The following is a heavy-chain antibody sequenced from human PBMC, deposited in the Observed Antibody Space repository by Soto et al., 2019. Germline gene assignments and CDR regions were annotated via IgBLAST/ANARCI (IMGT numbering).Heavy chain of an antibody. V-gene: IGHV4-59*12. CDR3: ARRYGYSFDY. J-gene: IGHJ4*02. D-gene: IGHD1-1*01. CDR1: GGSISSYY. Sequence: ASETLSLTCTVSGGSISSYYWSRIRQPPGKGLEWIGYIYYSGSTNYNPSLKSRVTISVDTSKNQFSLKLSSVTAADTAVHYCARRYGYSFDYWGQGTLVTVSS. CDR2: IYYSGST.